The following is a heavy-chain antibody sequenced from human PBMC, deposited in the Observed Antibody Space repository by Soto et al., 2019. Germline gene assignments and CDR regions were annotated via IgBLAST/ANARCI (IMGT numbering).Heavy chain of an antibody. CDR3: ARESLSAFDY. CDR2: IYSGGST. CDR1: GFTVSSNY. Sequence: EVQLVESGGGLVQPGGSLRLSSAASGFTVSSNYMSWVRQAPGKGLEWFSVIYSGGSTNYADTVKGRFTISRDNSKNTVFLQMNSLRAEDTAVYYCARESLSAFDYWGQGTLVTVSS. V-gene: IGHV3-66*01. J-gene: IGHJ4*02.